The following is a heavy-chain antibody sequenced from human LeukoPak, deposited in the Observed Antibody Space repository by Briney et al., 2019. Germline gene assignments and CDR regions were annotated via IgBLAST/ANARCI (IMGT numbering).Heavy chain of an antibody. J-gene: IGHJ6*02. D-gene: IGHD3-3*01. Sequence: PGGSLRLSCVASGFTFSSYAMHWVRQAPGKGLEWVAVISYDGSNKYYADSVKGRFTISRDNSKNTLYLQMNSLRAEDTAVYYCARMVWSKLPYYYYGMDVWGQGTTVTVSS. CDR1: GFTFSSYA. CDR3: ARMVWSKLPYYYYGMDV. V-gene: IGHV3-30*04. CDR2: ISYDGSNK.